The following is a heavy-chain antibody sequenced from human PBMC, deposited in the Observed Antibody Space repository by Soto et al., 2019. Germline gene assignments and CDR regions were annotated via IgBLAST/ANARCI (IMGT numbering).Heavy chain of an antibody. D-gene: IGHD2-21*02. V-gene: IGHV1-46*03. J-gene: IGHJ6*03. CDR2: INPSGGST. Sequence: GASVKVSCKASGYTFTSYYMHWVRQAPGQGFEWMGIINPSGGSTSYAQKFQGRVTMTRDTSTSTVYMELSSLRSEDTAVYYCARGKGDLRGYYYYYMDVWGKGTTVTVSS. CDR3: ARGKGDLRGYYYYYMDV. CDR1: GYTFTSYY.